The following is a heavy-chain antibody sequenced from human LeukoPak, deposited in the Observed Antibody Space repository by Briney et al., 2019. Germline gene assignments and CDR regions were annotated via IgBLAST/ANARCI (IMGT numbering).Heavy chain of an antibody. CDR2: ISARGGST. J-gene: IGHJ6*02. CDR3: AKVPLEPAAEYYYYYGMDV. Sequence: GGSLRLSCAASGFTFSSYAMSWVRQAPGKGLEWVSAISARGGSTYYADSVKGRFTISRDNSKNTLYLQMNSLRAEDTAVYYCAKVPLEPAAEYYYYYGMDVWGQGTTVTVTS. D-gene: IGHD2-2*01. CDR1: GFTFSSYA. V-gene: IGHV3-23*01.